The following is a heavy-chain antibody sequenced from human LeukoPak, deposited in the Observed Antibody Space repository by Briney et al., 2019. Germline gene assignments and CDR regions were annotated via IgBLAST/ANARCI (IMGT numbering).Heavy chain of an antibody. CDR1: GFTFSSYW. J-gene: IGHJ4*02. CDR3: ARARYSSSWYLDY. D-gene: IGHD6-13*01. CDR2: INHNGNVN. Sequence: PGGSLRLSCAASGFTFSSYWMNWARQAPGKGLEWVASINHNGNVNYYVDSVKGRFTISRDNAKNSLYLQMNSLRAEDTAVYYCARARYSSSWYLDYWGQGTLVTVSS. V-gene: IGHV3-7*01.